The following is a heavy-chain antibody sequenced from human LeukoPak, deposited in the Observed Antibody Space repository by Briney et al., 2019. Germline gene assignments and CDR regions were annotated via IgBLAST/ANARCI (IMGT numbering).Heavy chain of an antibody. CDR3: ARGSGYLGVDS. D-gene: IGHD3-22*01. J-gene: IGHJ4*02. CDR1: GGSFSSYY. V-gene: IGHV4-34*01. CDR2: INHSGNT. Sequence: SETLSLTCAVYGGSFSSYYWSWVRQPPGKGLEWIGQINHSGNTNYSPSLKSRLTISVDTSKSQFSLKLTSVTAADTALYYCARGSGYLGVDSWGQGILVTVSS.